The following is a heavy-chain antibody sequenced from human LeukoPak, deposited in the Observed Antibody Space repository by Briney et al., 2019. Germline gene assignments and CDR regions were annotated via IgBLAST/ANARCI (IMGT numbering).Heavy chain of an antibody. CDR2: IYPGDSDT. D-gene: IGHD2-2*01. CDR1: GYXFTNYW. J-gene: IGHJ4*02. V-gene: IGHV5-51*01. Sequence: GESLKISCKGSGYXFTNYWICWVRQMPGKGLEWRGIIYPGDSDTRYSPSFQGQVTISADKSIKTAYLQWSSLKASDTAIYYCARRFCSSTSCFMWDYWGQGTLVTVSS. CDR3: ARRFCSSTSCFMWDY.